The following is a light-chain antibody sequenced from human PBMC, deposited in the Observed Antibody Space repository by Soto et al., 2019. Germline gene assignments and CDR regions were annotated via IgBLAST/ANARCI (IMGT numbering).Light chain of an antibody. V-gene: IGLV1-40*01. CDR1: SSNIGAGFD. CDR3: QSYDPHLSGGSV. J-gene: IGLJ1*01. CDR2: GNN. Sequence: QSVLTQSPSVSGAPGQSVSISCTGTSSNIGAGFDVHWYQQLPATAPKLLIYGNNNRASGVPDRFSGSKSGTSASLAITGLQAEDEADYYCQSYDPHLSGGSVFGTGTKVTVL.